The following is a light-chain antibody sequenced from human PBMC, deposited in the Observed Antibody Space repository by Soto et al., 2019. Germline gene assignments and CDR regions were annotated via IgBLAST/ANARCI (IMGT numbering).Light chain of an antibody. V-gene: IGKV3-20*01. Sequence: EIVLTLSPGTLSLSPGERATLSCRASQSVSSSYLAWYQQKPGQAPRLLIYGASSRATGIPDRFSGSGSGTDFTLTISRLEPEDFAVYYCQQYGSSPPVTFGGGTKVDIK. J-gene: IGKJ4*01. CDR2: GAS. CDR1: QSVSSSY. CDR3: QQYGSSPPVT.